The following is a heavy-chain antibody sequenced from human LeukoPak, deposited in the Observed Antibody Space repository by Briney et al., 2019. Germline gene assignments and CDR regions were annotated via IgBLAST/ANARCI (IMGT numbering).Heavy chain of an antibody. V-gene: IGHV4-39*07. CDR3: ARDFGDGYNLPEYYFDN. CDR1: GGSISSDSFY. Sequence: PSETLSLTCIVSGGSISSDSFYWGWIRQPPGKGLEWIGSIYYSGGTYYNPSLKSRVTISVDTSKNQLSLKLRSVTAADTAIYYCARDFGDGYNLPEYYFDNWGQGTLVTVSS. CDR2: IYYSGGT. D-gene: IGHD5-24*01. J-gene: IGHJ4*02.